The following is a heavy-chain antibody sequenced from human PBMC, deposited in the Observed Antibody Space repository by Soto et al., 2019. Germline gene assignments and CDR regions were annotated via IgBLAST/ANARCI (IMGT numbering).Heavy chain of an antibody. D-gene: IGHD1-26*01. CDR1: GGSISSGGYY. Sequence: QVQLQESGPGLVKPSQTLSLTCTVSGGSISSGGYYWSRIRRHPGKGLEWIGYIYYSGSTYYNPSLKSRVTISVDTSKNQFSLKLSSVTAADTAVYYCAGIYSGSPGGTLRYWGQGTLVTVSS. V-gene: IGHV4-31*03. CDR3: AGIYSGSPGGTLRY. CDR2: IYYSGST. J-gene: IGHJ4*02.